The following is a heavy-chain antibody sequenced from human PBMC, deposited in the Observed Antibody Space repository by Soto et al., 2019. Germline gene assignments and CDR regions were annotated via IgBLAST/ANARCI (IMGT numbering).Heavy chain of an antibody. Sequence: SETLSLTCAVYGGSFSDSYWSWIRQPPGKGLEWIGEINHGGITNYHPSLKSRVTISLDTSKNQFSLKLNSVTAADTAVYYCAGRYCSGGTCFRPWGQGTLVTVSS. J-gene: IGHJ4*02. CDR1: GGSFSDSY. CDR3: AGRYCSGGTCFRP. CDR2: INHGGIT. D-gene: IGHD2-15*01. V-gene: IGHV4-34*01.